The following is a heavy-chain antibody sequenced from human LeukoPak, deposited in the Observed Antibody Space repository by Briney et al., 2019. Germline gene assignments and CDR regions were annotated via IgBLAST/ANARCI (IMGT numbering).Heavy chain of an antibody. V-gene: IGHV3-7*01. J-gene: IGHJ4*02. Sequence: PGGSLRLSCAASGFSFRTYWMTWVRQAPGKGLEWVANLSPEGSDKFYVDSVKGRFTIFRDNAKSSVYLQMNSLRAEDTAVYYCAREGWSFDYWGQGTLVTVSS. CDR1: GFSFRTYW. CDR3: AREGWSFDY. CDR2: LSPEGSDK. D-gene: IGHD2-15*01.